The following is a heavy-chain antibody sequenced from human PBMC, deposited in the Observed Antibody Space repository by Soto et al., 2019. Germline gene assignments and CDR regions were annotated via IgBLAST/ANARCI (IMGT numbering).Heavy chain of an antibody. V-gene: IGHV3-23*01. D-gene: IGHD4-17*01. Sequence: EVQLLESGGGLVQPGGSLRLSCVASGFTFSSSPMTWVRQAPGRGLDWVSSINAGGGATNYADSVKGRFTISRDNSKNTLYLQINSLRAEDTAVYYCAKGGLGDSRPDLDYWGQGTLVTVSS. CDR1: GFTFSSSP. J-gene: IGHJ4*02. CDR3: AKGGLGDSRPDLDY. CDR2: INAGGGAT.